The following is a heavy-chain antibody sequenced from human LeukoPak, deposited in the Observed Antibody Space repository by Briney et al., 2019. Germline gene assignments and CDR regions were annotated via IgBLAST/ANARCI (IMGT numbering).Heavy chain of an antibody. J-gene: IGHJ6*03. Sequence: ASVKVSCKASGYTFTSYYMHWVRQAPGQGLEWMGIINPSGGGTSYAQKFQGRITVTRDTSTSTVYMELSSLRSEDTAVYYCARDSGLCSSTSCYNYYMDVWGKGTTVTVSS. CDR2: INPSGGGT. CDR1: GYTFTSYY. D-gene: IGHD2-2*02. CDR3: ARDSGLCSSTSCYNYYMDV. V-gene: IGHV1-46*01.